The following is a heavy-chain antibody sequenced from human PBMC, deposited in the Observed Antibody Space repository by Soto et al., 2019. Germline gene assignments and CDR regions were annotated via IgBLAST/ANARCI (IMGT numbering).Heavy chain of an antibody. CDR1: GDSISSGAYY. D-gene: IGHD2-21*01. Sequence: QVQLQESGPGLVKPSQTLSLTYTVSGDSISSGAYYWSWIRQHPGKGLEGIAYIYYSGSTYYNPSLKRRVTISVDTSKNQFSLKLSSVTAADTAVYYCAASCVGCGGFNYYGMDVWGQGTTVTVSS. CDR2: IYYSGST. J-gene: IGHJ6*02. V-gene: IGHV4-31*03. CDR3: AASCVGCGGFNYYGMDV.